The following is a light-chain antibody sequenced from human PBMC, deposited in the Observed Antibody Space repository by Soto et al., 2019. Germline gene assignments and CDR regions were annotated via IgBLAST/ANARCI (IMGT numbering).Light chain of an antibody. CDR1: SSNIGSST. CDR2: SNN. CDR3: AAWDDSLTGHYV. J-gene: IGLJ1*01. V-gene: IGLV1-44*01. Sequence: QSVLTQPPSASGAPGQRVTISCSGSSSNIGSSTVNWYQHLPGTAPKLIIFSNNDRPSGVPDRFSASKSGTSASLAVSGLQSEDEAAYFCAAWDDSLTGHYVFGSGTKVTVL.